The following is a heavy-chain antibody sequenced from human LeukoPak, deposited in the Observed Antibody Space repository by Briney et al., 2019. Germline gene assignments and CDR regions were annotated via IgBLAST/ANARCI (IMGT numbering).Heavy chain of an antibody. D-gene: IGHD6-6*01. CDR3: ARFHHSIAARRPRFFDY. Sequence: ASVKVSCKASRYTFTGYYMHWVRQAPGQGLEWMGRINPNSGGTNYAQKFQGRVTMTRDTSISTAYMELSRLRSDDTAVYYCARFHHSIAARRPRFFDYWGQGTLVTVSS. CDR1: RYTFTGYY. CDR2: INPNSGGT. J-gene: IGHJ4*02. V-gene: IGHV1-2*06.